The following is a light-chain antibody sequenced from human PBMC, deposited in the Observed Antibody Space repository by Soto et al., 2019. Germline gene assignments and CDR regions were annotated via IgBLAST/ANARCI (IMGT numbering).Light chain of an antibody. V-gene: IGKV1-6*01. J-gene: IGKJ2*01. CDR3: LQDYIYPYT. CDR1: QGIRND. Sequence: AIQMTQSPSSLSASVGDRVTLTCRASQGIRNDLGWYLQKPGKAPKLLISAASNLQSGVPSRFSGSGSDTDFTLTISSLQPEDFATYYCLQDYIYPYTFGQGTKLEIK. CDR2: AAS.